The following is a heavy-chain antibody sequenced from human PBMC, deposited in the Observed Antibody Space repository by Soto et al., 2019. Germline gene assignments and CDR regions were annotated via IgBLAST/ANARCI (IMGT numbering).Heavy chain of an antibody. D-gene: IGHD6-13*01. CDR2: ISSSSSYI. V-gene: IGHV3-21*01. J-gene: IGHJ3*02. CDR3: ARVIVSLVPRQAFDI. CDR1: GFTFSSYS. Sequence: GGSLRLSCAASGFTFSSYSMNWVRQAPGKGLEWVSSISSSSSYIYYAGSVKGRFTISRDNAKNSLYLQMNSLRAEDTAVYYCARVIVSLVPRQAFDIWGQGTMVTVSS.